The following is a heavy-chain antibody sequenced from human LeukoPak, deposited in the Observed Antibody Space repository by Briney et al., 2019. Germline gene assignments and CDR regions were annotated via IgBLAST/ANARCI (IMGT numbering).Heavy chain of an antibody. CDR3: ARGDDYVWGSYRPIDP. Sequence: PGGSLRLFCAASGFTFSGYGMHWVRQAPGKGLEWEAVIWYDGSNKYYADSVKGRFTISRDNSKNTLYLQMNSLRAEDTAVYYCARGDDYVWGSYRPIDPWGQGTLVTVSS. CDR1: GFTFSGYG. D-gene: IGHD3-16*02. CDR2: IWYDGSNK. V-gene: IGHV3-33*01. J-gene: IGHJ5*02.